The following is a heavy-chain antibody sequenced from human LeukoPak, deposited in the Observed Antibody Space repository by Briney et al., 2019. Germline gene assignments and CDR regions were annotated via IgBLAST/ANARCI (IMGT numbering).Heavy chain of an antibody. CDR2: ISSSSSYI. CDR1: GFTFSSYS. J-gene: IGHJ4*02. CDR3: ARGYSGSYYLYYFDY. V-gene: IGHV3-21*01. D-gene: IGHD1-26*01. Sequence: GGSLRLSCAASGFTFSSYSMNWVRQAPGKGLEWVSSISSSSSYIYYADSVKGRFTISRGNAKNSLYLQMNSLRAEDTAVYYCARGYSGSYYLYYFDYWGQGTLVTVSS.